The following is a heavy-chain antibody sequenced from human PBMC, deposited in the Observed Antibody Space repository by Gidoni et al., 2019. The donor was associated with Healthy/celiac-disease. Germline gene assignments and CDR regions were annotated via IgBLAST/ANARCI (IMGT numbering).Heavy chain of an antibody. D-gene: IGHD2-15*01. V-gene: IGHV3-73*02. Sequence: EVQLVESGGGLVQPGGSLKLSCAASGFNFRGSAMHWVRQASGQGLEWVGRIRSKANSYATAYAASVKGRFTISRDDSKNTAYLQMNSLKTEDTAVYYCTRPYHPYCSGGSCYSSSYYYGMDVWGQGTTVTVSS. J-gene: IGHJ6*02. CDR1: GFNFRGSA. CDR2: IRSKANSYAT. CDR3: TRPYHPYCSGGSCYSSSYYYGMDV.